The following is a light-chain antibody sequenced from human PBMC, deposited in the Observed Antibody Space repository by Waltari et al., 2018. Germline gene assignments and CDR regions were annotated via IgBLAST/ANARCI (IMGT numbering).Light chain of an antibody. Sequence: DIVMTQSPDSLAVSLGEWATIKCKSSQRVLDSSNKKNYLVWYQQKPGQPPKLLYYVSSSRKSDIPDRISGSGSGTDFSLTISILQAEYVAVYYCQQYYSSPITFGQGTRLEMK. CDR3: QQYYSSPIT. CDR1: QRVLDSSNKKNY. CDR2: VSS. J-gene: IGKJ5*01. V-gene: IGKV4-1*01.